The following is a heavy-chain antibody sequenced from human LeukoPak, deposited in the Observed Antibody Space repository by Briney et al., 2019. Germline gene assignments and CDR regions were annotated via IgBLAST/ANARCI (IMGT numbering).Heavy chain of an antibody. CDR1: GDSINSYY. J-gene: IGHJ4*02. CDR3: ARRVHTGSFD. D-gene: IGHD1-26*01. Sequence: SETLSLTCTVSGDSINSYYWSWIRQPAGKGLEWIGRIYSSGTTNYNPSLKSRVTMSVDTSKNQFSLNLSSVTAADTAVYYCARRVHTGSFDWGQGTLVTVSS. V-gene: IGHV4-4*07. CDR2: IYSSGTT.